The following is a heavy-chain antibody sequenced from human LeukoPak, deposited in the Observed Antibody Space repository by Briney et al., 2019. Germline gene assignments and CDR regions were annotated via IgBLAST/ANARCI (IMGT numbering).Heavy chain of an antibody. V-gene: IGHV3-23*01. Sequence: GGSLRLSCAASGFTFSSYAMSWVRQAPGKGLEWVSAISGSGGSTYYADSVKGRFTISRDNSKNTLYLQMNSLRPEDTAVYYCANGPTSGDYFSHFDYWGQGTLVTVSS. CDR2: ISGSGGST. CDR1: GFTFSSYA. D-gene: IGHD4-17*01. J-gene: IGHJ4*02. CDR3: ANGPTSGDYFSHFDY.